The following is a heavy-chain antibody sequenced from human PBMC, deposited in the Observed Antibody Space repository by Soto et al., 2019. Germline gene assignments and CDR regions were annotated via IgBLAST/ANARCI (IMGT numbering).Heavy chain of an antibody. D-gene: IGHD5-18*01. CDR3: ASVEEMDTIVYYGMDV. Sequence: ASVKVSCKSSGVTFMSYAISWVRQAPGQGLEWMGGIIPIFGTANYAQKFQGRVTITADKSTSTAYMELSSLRSEETAVYYCASVEEMDTIVYYGMDVWGQGTTVTVSS. V-gene: IGHV1-69*06. J-gene: IGHJ6*02. CDR2: IIPIFGTA. CDR1: GVTFMSYA.